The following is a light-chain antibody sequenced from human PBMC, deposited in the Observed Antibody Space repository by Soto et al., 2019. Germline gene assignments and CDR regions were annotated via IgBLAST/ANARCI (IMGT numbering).Light chain of an antibody. J-gene: IGLJ2*01. CDR3: CSYATPRL. CDR1: SSNIGNNY. V-gene: IGLV1-51*01. Sequence: QAVVTQSPSVSAAPGQKVTISCSGSSSNIGNNYVSWYQQLPGTAPKLLIYEVSERPSGVSNRFSGSKSGNTASLTISGLQAEDEADYYCCSYATPRLFGGGTKLTVL. CDR2: EVS.